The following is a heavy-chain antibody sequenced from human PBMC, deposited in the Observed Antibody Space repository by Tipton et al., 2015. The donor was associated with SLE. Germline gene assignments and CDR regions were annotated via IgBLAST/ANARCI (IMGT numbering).Heavy chain of an antibody. J-gene: IGHJ4*02. V-gene: IGHV3-23*01. Sequence: GSLRLSCAASGFTFSNYGMSWVRQAPGKGLEWVSSISRSGVYTYYADSVKGRFTISRDNSQNTLYLQINSLKVEDTALYYCAKDRYCGGGTCLRSYFDYWGQGALVTVSS. CDR3: AKDRYCGGGTCLRSYFDY. D-gene: IGHD2-21*01. CDR2: ISRSGVYT. CDR1: GFTFSNYG.